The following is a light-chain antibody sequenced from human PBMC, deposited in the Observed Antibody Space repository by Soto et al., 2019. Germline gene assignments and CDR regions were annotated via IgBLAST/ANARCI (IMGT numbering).Light chain of an antibody. V-gene: IGLV4-60*02. CDR2: LEGSGSY. Sequence: QLVLTQSSSASASLESSVKLTCTLSSGHSSYIIAWHQQQPGKAPRYLMKLEGSGSYNKGSGVPDRFSGSSSGADRYLTISNLQFEDEADYYCETWDFNTRVFGGGTKLTVL. CDR3: ETWDFNTRV. J-gene: IGLJ3*02. CDR1: SGHSSYI.